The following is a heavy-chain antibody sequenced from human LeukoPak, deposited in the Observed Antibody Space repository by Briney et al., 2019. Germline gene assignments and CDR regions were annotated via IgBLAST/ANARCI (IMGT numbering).Heavy chain of an antibody. V-gene: IGHV3-11*01. CDR3: ARGYNWNYWYFDY. CDR2: ISSSGSTI. J-gene: IGHJ4*02. Sequence: AGGSLRLSCAASGFTFSDYYMSWIRQAPGKGLEWVSYISSSGSTIYYADSVKGRFTISRDNAKNSLYLQMNSLRAEDTAVYYCARGYNWNYWYFDYWGQGTLVTVSS. CDR1: GFTFSDYY. D-gene: IGHD1-7*01.